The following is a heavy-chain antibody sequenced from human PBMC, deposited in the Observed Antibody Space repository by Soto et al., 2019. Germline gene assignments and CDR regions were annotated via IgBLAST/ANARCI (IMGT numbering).Heavy chain of an antibody. Sequence: QLHLVQSGAVVKKPGASVTVSCSASGYPVTAYYMHWVRQAPGRGLEWMGGINPATGAAKYTQTFRGRVPMTRDPSTSTVFMELSGLTSGDTAVFYWARGGGVGVAGSAAFDMWGQGTLVTVSS. CDR1: GYPVTAYY. D-gene: IGHD3-3*01. J-gene: IGHJ3*02. CDR2: INPATGAA. CDR3: ARGGGVGVAGSAAFDM. V-gene: IGHV1-2*02.